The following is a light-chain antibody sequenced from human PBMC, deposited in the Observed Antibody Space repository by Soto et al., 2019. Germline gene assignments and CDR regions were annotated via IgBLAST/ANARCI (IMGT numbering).Light chain of an antibody. Sequence: DIVLTQSPGTLALSPGDRATLSCRDIQSVNKAYLVWYQVKPGQAPRRLIYGASSRATGIPDRFSGRGCGTDFTLTISRLEPEDFAVYYCQQHSNWPSSTFGQGTRLEIK. CDR3: QQHSNWPSST. CDR2: GAS. V-gene: IGKV3D-20*02. CDR1: QSVNKAY. J-gene: IGKJ5*01.